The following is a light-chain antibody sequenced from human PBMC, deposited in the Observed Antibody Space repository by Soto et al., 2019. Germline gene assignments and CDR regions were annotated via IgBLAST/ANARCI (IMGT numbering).Light chain of an antibody. Sequence: ESQMTQSPSTLSASVGDKVTITCRASQSISSWLAWYQQKPGKAPKLLIYKASSLQSGVPSRFSGSGSGTEFTLTLSSLQPDDFATYYCQQYNSYSLAFGQGTKVDIK. J-gene: IGKJ1*01. CDR1: QSISSW. CDR2: KAS. CDR3: QQYNSYSLA. V-gene: IGKV1-5*03.